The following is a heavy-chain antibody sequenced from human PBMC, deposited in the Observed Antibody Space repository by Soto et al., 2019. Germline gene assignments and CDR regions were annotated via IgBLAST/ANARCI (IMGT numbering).Heavy chain of an antibody. CDR1: GYTFTDYY. CDR2: INPNSGGT. CDR3: ARDGVVVVHYYYGMDV. D-gene: IGHD2-15*01. Sequence: PAEVSCKASGYTFTDYYMHWVRQEPGQGLEWMGWINPNSGGTNYAQQFQGRVTMTRDTSISTAYMELSSLSSDDTAVYYCARDGVVVVHYYYGMDVWGQGTTVTVSS. V-gene: IGHV1-2*02. J-gene: IGHJ6*02.